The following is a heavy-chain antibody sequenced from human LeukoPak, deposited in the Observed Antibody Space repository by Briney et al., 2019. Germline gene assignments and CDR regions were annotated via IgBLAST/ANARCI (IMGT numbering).Heavy chain of an antibody. CDR1: GFSFDGYG. V-gene: IGHV3-20*04. CDR2: INYNGANT. CDR3: ARAMPHDNWFDP. J-gene: IGHJ5*02. D-gene: IGHD2-2*01. Sequence: GGSLRLSCVASGFSFDGYGMSWVRHAPEKGLEWVSSINYNGANTAYVDSVKGRFTISRDNAKNTLYLQMNSLRVDGTAVYYCARAMPHDNWFDPWGQGSLVTVSS.